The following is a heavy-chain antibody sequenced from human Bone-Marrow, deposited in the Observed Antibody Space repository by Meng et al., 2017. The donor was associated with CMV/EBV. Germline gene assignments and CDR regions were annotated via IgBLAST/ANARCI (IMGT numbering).Heavy chain of an antibody. CDR2: IYYSGST. Sequence: GSLRLSCTVSGGSISSYYWSWIRQPPGKGLEWIGYIYYSGSTNYNPSLKSRVTISVDTSKNQFSLKLSSVTAADTAVYYGAREVAPWSYYYGMDVWGQGTMVTVAS. J-gene: IGHJ6*02. V-gene: IGHV4-59*01. CDR1: GGSISSYY. CDR3: AREVAPWSYYYGMDV. D-gene: IGHD2-21*01.